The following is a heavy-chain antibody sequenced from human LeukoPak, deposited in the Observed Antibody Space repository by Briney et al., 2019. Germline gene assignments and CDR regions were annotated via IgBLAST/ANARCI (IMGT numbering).Heavy chain of an antibody. CDR3: ARSLVNQYKWLAPLPRYYYYYYMDV. Sequence: ASVKVSCKASGYTFTSYDINWVRQATGQGLEWMGWMNPNSGNTGYAQKFQGRVTMTRNTSISTAYMELSSLRSEDTAVYYCARSLVNQYKWLAPLPRYYYYYYMDVWGKGTTVTVSS. CDR2: MNPNSGNT. CDR1: GYTFTSYD. J-gene: IGHJ6*03. D-gene: IGHD6-19*01. V-gene: IGHV1-8*01.